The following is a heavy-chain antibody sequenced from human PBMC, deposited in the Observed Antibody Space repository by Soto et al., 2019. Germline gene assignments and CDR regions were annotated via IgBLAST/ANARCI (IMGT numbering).Heavy chain of an antibody. J-gene: IGHJ6*02. CDR3: AKPITMVRGVIPYPYYGMDV. D-gene: IGHD3-10*01. V-gene: IGHV3-30*18. Sequence: PXGSLRLSCSASGFTFSSYGMHWVRQAPGKGLDWVAVISYDGSNKYYADSVKGRFTISRDNSKNTLYLQMNSLRAEDTAVYYCAKPITMVRGVIPYPYYGMDVWGQGTTVTVSS. CDR2: ISYDGSNK. CDR1: GFTFSSYG.